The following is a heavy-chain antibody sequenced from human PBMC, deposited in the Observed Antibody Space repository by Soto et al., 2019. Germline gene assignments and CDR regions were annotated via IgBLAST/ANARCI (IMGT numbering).Heavy chain of an antibody. CDR3: ARDRSYYDSSGSYSPPY. CDR1: GFTFSSYA. Sequence: QPGGSPRLSCAASGFTFSSYAMNWVRQAPGKGLEWVSAISGSAATTHFADSVKGRFTISRDNSKNTLYLQMNSLRAEDTAVYYCARDRSYYDSSGSYSPPYWGLGTLVTVSS. V-gene: IGHV3-23*01. CDR2: ISGSAATT. D-gene: IGHD3-22*01. J-gene: IGHJ4*02.